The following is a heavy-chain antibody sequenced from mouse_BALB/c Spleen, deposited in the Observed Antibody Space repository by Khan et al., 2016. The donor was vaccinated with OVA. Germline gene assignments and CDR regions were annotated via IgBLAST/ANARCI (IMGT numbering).Heavy chain of an antibody. J-gene: IGHJ3*01. CDR1: GFSLTTYG. D-gene: IGHD1-1*01. CDR3: ARAYNYGAWFAY. V-gene: IGHV2-9*02. CDR2: IWAGGST. Sequence: QVQLKESGPGLVAPSQSLSITCTVSGFSLTTYGVHWVRQPPGKGLEWLGVIWAGGSTNYNSALMSRLSISKDNSTSQAFLKIHSLQTDDTAMYYCARAYNYGAWFAYWGQGTLVTVSA.